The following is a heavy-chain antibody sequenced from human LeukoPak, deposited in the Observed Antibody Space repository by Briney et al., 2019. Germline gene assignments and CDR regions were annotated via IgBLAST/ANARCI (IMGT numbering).Heavy chain of an antibody. Sequence: SETLSPTCTVSGGSISSHYWTWIRQSPVKGLEWIGDISNSGSTSYNPSLKSRVTVSIDTSKNQFSLKLSSVTAADTAVYYCGRDALVGYFSYYYMDVWGKGTTVTVSS. CDR2: ISNSGST. V-gene: IGHV4-59*11. J-gene: IGHJ6*03. CDR3: GRDALVGYFSYYYMDV. D-gene: IGHD2-15*01. CDR1: GGSISSHY.